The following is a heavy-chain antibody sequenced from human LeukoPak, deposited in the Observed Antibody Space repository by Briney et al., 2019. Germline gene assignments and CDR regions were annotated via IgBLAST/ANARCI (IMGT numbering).Heavy chain of an antibody. Sequence: SETLSLTCAVYGGSFSGYYWRWSWIRQPPGKGLEWIGSIYYSGSTYYNPSLKSRVTISVDTSKNQFSPKLSSVTAADTAVFYCARQVRYNSGWFVSDYWGQGTLVTVSS. CDR2: IYYSGST. CDR1: GGSFSGYYWR. V-gene: IGHV4-39*01. D-gene: IGHD6-19*01. J-gene: IGHJ4*02. CDR3: ARQVRYNSGWFVSDY.